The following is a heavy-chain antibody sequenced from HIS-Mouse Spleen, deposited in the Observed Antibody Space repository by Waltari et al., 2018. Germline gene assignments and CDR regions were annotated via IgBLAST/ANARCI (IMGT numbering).Heavy chain of an antibody. J-gene: IGHJ2*01. CDR3: AREIPYSSSWYDWYFDL. V-gene: IGHV4-39*07. Sequence: QLQLQESGPGLVKPSETLSLTCTVSGGSISSSSYYWGWIRQPPGKGLEWIGSIYYSGSTYYNPSLKSRVTISVDTSKNQFSLKLSSVTAADTAVYYCAREIPYSSSWYDWYFDLWGRGTLDTLPS. CDR1: GGSISSSSYY. CDR2: IYYSGST. D-gene: IGHD6-13*01.